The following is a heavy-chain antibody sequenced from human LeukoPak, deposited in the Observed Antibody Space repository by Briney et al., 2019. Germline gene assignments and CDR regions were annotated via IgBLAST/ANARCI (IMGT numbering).Heavy chain of an antibody. CDR2: IKQDGSEK. CDR1: GFTFSSYW. V-gene: IGHV3-7*03. Sequence: GGSLRLSCAPSGFTFSSYWMSWVRQAPGQGLEWVANIKQDGSEKYYVDSVKGRFTISRDNGKNSLYLQMNSLRAEDTAVYYCARKAYGLDVWGKGTTVTVSS. J-gene: IGHJ6*04. CDR3: ARKAYGLDV.